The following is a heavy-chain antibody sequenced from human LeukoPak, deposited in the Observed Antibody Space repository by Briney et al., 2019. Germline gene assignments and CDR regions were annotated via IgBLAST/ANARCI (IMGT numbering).Heavy chain of an antibody. Sequence: SLRLSCAASGFTFDDYAMHWVRQAPGKGLEWVSGISWNSGSIGYADSVKGRFTISRDNAKNSLYLQMNSLRAEDTALYYCAALLMITFGGVIAAPFDYWGQGTLVTVSS. CDR3: AALLMITFGGVIAAPFDY. J-gene: IGHJ4*02. CDR1: GFTFDDYA. D-gene: IGHD3-16*02. CDR2: ISWNSGSI. V-gene: IGHV3-9*01.